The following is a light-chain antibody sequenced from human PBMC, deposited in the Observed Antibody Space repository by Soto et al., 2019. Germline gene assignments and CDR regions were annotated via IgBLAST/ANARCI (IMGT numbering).Light chain of an antibody. CDR3: AAWDVSLNDVV. CDR1: SSNIGSNA. V-gene: IGLV1-44*01. Sequence: QSVLTQPPSASGTPGQRVTISCSGSSSNIGSNAVYWYQQLPGTAPTLLIYSNNQPPSGVPDRFSGSKSGTSASLAISGLQSEDEADYYCAAWDVSLNDVVFGGGTKLTVL. J-gene: IGLJ2*01. CDR2: SNN.